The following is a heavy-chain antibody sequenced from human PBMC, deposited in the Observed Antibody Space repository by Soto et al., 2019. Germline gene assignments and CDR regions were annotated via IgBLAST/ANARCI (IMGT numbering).Heavy chain of an antibody. V-gene: IGHV3-30-3*01. Sequence: PGGSLRLSCAASGFTFSSYAMHWVRQAPGKGLEWVAVISYDGSNKYYADSVKGRFTISRDNSKNTLNLQMNSLRDEDTAVYYCAKDYYDSSGYLFDYWGQGTLVTVSS. CDR3: AKDYYDSSGYLFDY. D-gene: IGHD3-22*01. CDR2: ISYDGSNK. CDR1: GFTFSSYA. J-gene: IGHJ4*02.